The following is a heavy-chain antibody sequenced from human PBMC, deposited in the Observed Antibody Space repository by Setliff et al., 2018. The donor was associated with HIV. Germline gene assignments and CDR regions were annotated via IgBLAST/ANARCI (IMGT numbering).Heavy chain of an antibody. Sequence: SETLSLTCNVSGGSISSGGYYWSWIRQHPGKGLGWIGYIYYSGSTNYKPSIKSRVTISVETSTNQFSLKLSSVTAADTAVYYCARARRDSYDRGRRNHYYIDVWGKGTTVTVSS. D-gene: IGHD3-22*01. CDR2: IYYSGST. V-gene: IGHV4-61*08. J-gene: IGHJ6*03. CDR3: ARARRDSYDRGRRNHYYIDV. CDR1: GGSISSGGYY.